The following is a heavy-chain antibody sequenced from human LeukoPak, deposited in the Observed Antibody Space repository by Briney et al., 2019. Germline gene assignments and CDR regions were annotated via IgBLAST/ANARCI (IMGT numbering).Heavy chain of an antibody. Sequence: SETLSLTCTVSGGSFSTYYWSWIRQPPGKGLEWIGYIYYSGSTNYNPSLKSRVTISVDTSKNQFSLKLSSVTAADTAVYYCARMYYDILAGHSFDYRGQGTLVTVSS. V-gene: IGHV4-59*01. CDR2: IYYSGST. CDR3: ARMYYDILAGHSFDY. J-gene: IGHJ4*02. D-gene: IGHD3-9*01. CDR1: GGSFSTYY.